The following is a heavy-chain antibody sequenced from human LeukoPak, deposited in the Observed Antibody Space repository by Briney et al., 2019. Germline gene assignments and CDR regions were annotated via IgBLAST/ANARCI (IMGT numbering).Heavy chain of an antibody. J-gene: IGHJ5*02. V-gene: IGHV4-59*01. CDR2: VYYSGST. CDR3: AVTMIVAPWFDP. CDR1: GGSISSYY. Sequence: PSETLSLTCTVSGGSISSYYWSWIRQPPGKGLEWDGYVYYSGSTNYHPSLKRRVTISADTSKNQFSLKLSSVTAADTAVYYCAVTMIVAPWFDPWGQGTLVTVSS. D-gene: IGHD3-22*01.